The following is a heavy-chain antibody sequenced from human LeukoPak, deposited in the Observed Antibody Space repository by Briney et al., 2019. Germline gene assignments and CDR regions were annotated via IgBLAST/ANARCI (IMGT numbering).Heavy chain of an antibody. D-gene: IGHD6-13*01. CDR2: IVVGSGNT. Sequence: SVKVSCKASGGTFSSYAISWVRQAPGQGLEWIGWIVVGSGNTNYAQKFQERVTITRDMSTSTAYMELSSLRSEDTAVYYCAAVYPAAAGNDYWGQGTLVTVSS. V-gene: IGHV1-58*02. J-gene: IGHJ4*02. CDR3: AAVYPAAAGNDY. CDR1: GGTFSSYA.